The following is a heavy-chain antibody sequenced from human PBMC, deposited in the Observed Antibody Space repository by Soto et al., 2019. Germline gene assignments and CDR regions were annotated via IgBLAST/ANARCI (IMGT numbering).Heavy chain of an antibody. V-gene: IGHV1-69*04. J-gene: IGHJ5*02. D-gene: IGHD3-10*01. CDR3: ARVFGELLQNWFDP. CDR2: IIPILAIA. Sequence: QVQLVQSGAEVKKPGSSVKVSCKASGGTFSSYAISWVRQAPGQGLEWMGRIIPILAIANYAQKFQGRVTITADKSTSTAYMELSSLRSEDTAVYYCARVFGELLQNWFDPWGQGTLVTVSS. CDR1: GGTFSSYA.